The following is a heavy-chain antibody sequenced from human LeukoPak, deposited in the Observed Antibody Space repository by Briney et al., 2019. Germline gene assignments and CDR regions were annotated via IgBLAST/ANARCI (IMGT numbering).Heavy chain of an antibody. V-gene: IGHV4-59*01. Sequence: SETLSLACTVSGGSISSYYWSWIRQPPGKGLEWIGCIHYSGSTNYNPSLKSRVTISVDTSKNQFSLKLSSVTAADTAVYYCARVRDRSSYFYDLDYWGQGTLVTVSS. CDR2: IHYSGST. J-gene: IGHJ4*02. CDR3: ARVRDRSSYFYDLDY. D-gene: IGHD3-22*01. CDR1: GGSISSYY.